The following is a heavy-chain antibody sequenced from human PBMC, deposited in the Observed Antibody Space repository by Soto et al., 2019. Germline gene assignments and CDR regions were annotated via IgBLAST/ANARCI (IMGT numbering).Heavy chain of an antibody. D-gene: IGHD3-16*02. CDR3: AKAKLSLYSPKDY. CDR2: ISGRGDST. J-gene: IGHJ4*02. CDR1: GFTFSSYA. V-gene: IGHV3-23*01. Sequence: GGSLRLSCAASGFTFSSYAMSWVRQAPGKGLEWVSGISGRGDSTYYADSVKGRFTISRDNSKNTLYLQMNSLRAEDTAVYYCAKAKLSLYSPKDYWGQGTLVTVSS.